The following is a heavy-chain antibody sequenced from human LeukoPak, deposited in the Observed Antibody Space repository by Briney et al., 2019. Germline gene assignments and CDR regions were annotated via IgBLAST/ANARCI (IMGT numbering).Heavy chain of an antibody. CDR1: GFTFSSYA. CDR2: ISGSGGST. V-gene: IGHV3-23*01. D-gene: IGHD1-7*01. Sequence: GGSLRLSCAASGFTFSSYAMSWVRQAPGKGLEWVSAISGSGGSTYYADSVKGRFTISRDNSKNTLYLQMNSLRAEDTAVYYCAKEESNWNYPMYSYYYMDVWGKGTTVTVSS. J-gene: IGHJ6*03. CDR3: AKEESNWNYPMYSYYYMDV.